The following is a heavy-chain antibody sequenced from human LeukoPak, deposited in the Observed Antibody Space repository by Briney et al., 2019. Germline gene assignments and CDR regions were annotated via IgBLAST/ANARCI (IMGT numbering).Heavy chain of an antibody. D-gene: IGHD6-19*01. CDR1: GFIFHDYA. Sequence: PGGSLRLSCAAPGFIFHDYAIHCVRQAPGKGLEWVSLISGDGGSTFYADSVKGRFTISRDNSKTSLYLQMNSLRSDDTALYYCARESESSGWYDYWGQGNLVTVSS. J-gene: IGHJ4*02. V-gene: IGHV3-43*02. CDR2: ISGDGGST. CDR3: ARESESSGWYDY.